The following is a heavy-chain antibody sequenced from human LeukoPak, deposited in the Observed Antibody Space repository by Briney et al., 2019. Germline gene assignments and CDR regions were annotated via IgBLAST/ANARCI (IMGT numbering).Heavy chain of an antibody. Sequence: PGGSLRLSCAASGFTFSSYGMSWVRQAPGKGLEWVSAISGSGGSTYYADSVKGRFTISRDNSKNTLYLQMNSLRADDTAVYYCARDVKYSSSPGYYMDVWGKGTTVTVSS. CDR2: ISGSGGST. V-gene: IGHV3-23*01. D-gene: IGHD6-6*01. CDR1: GFTFSSYG. J-gene: IGHJ6*03. CDR3: ARDVKYSSSPGYYMDV.